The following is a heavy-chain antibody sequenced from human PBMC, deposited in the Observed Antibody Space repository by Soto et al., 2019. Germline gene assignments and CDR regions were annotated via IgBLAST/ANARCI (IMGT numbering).Heavy chain of an antibody. J-gene: IGHJ4*02. CDR2: ISGSGSPI. D-gene: IGHD3-9*01. V-gene: IGHV3-48*01. CDR1: GFRFSSYS. CDR3: ARDLDWSFDY. Sequence: GGSLRLSCAASGFRFSSYSMNWVRQAPGKGLEWISYISGSGSPISNADSIEGRFTISRDNAKNSLYLQMSSLRPEDTAVYYCARDLDWSFDYWGQGTLVTVSS.